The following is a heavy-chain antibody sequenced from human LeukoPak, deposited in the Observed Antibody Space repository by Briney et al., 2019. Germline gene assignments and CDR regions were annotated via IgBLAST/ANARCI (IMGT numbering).Heavy chain of an antibody. J-gene: IGHJ4*02. V-gene: IGHV1-69*13. D-gene: IGHD3-22*01. CDR3: ARAMLRSTYYYDSSGYYYGDYFDY. CDR1: GGTFISYA. Sequence: ASVKVSCKASGGTFISYAISWVRQAPGQGREWMGGIIPIFGRASYAQKFQGTVPITPDESTSTAYMELSSLRSEDTAVYYCARAMLRSTYYYDSSGYYYGDYFDYWGQGTLVTVS. CDR2: IIPIFGRA.